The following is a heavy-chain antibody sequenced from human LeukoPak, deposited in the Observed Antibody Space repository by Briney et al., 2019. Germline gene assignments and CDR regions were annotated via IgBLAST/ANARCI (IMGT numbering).Heavy chain of an antibody. CDR1: GFIFSSYW. CDR3: AKGLTVSQIDAFDI. V-gene: IGHV3-7*03. D-gene: IGHD4-17*01. Sequence: GGSLRLSCAASGFIFSSYWMRWARQAPGKGLEWVANIRQDGSEKYYVDSVKGRFTISRDNAKNSLYLQMNSLRAEDTALYYCAKGLTVSQIDAFDIWGQGTMVTVSS. J-gene: IGHJ3*02. CDR2: IRQDGSEK.